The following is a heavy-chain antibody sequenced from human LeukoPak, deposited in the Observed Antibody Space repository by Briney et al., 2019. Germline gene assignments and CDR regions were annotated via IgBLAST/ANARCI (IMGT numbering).Heavy chain of an antibody. CDR2: ISGSGGST. V-gene: IGHV3-23*01. J-gene: IGHJ4*02. D-gene: IGHD2-15*01. Sequence: GGSLRLSCAASGFTFSSYAMSWVRQAPGKGLEWVSVISGSGGSTYYADSVKGRFTISRDNSKNTLYLQMNSLRAEDTAVYYCAKDRLGRGYYFDYWGQGTLVTVSS. CDR3: AKDRLGRGYYFDY. CDR1: GFTFSSYA.